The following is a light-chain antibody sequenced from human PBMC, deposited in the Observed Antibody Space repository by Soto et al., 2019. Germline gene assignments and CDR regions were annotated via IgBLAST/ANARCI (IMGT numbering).Light chain of an antibody. Sequence: DIQMTQSPSSLSASVGDTVTITCRASQAIINHLAWYQQRPGKVPNLLIYGASTSHSGVPSRFRGSGSGTHFTLTISSLQPEDVATYYCQNYHLALGTFGQGTRLEIK. J-gene: IGKJ5*01. V-gene: IGKV1-27*01. CDR2: GAS. CDR1: QAIINH. CDR3: QNYHLALGT.